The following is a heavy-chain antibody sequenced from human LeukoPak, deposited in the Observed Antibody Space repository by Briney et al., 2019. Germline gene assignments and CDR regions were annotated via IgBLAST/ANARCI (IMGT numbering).Heavy chain of an antibody. J-gene: IGHJ2*01. Sequence: SETLSLTCTVSGGSISSYYWSWIRQPPGKGLEWIGYIYYSGSTNYNPSLKSRVTISIDTSKNQFSLKLSSVTAADTAVYYCARGTGGWYFDLWGRGTLVTVSS. CDR2: IYYSGST. CDR3: ARGTGGWYFDL. V-gene: IGHV4-59*01. D-gene: IGHD1/OR15-1a*01. CDR1: GGSISSYY.